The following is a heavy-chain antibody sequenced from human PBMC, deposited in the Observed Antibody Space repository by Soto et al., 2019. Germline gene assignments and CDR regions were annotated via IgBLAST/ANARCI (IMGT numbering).Heavy chain of an antibody. CDR2: IYPGDSDT. J-gene: IGHJ6*03. D-gene: IGHD6-25*01. V-gene: IGHV5-51*01. Sequence: PAESLKISGKGSGCSVTSYWIGWVRQMPGKGLEWMGIIYPGDSDTRYSPSFPGQVTISADKSISTAYLKWSSLKASDTAMYYCASFRGRSGYYMVVWGNGTPVTVSS. CDR3: ASFRGRSGYYMVV. CDR1: GCSVTSYW.